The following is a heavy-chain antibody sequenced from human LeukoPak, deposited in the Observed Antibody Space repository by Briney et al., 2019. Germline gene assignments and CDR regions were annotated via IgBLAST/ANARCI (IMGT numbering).Heavy chain of an antibody. J-gene: IGHJ4*02. D-gene: IGHD5-18*01. CDR1: GFTFSSYW. Sequence: GALRLSCAASGFTFSSYWMHWVRQAPGKGLVWVSRINSDGSSTSYADSVKDRFTISRDNAKNTLYLQMNSLRAEDTAVYYCARDRWTSSRGYGYSLPDYWGQGTLVTVSS. V-gene: IGHV3-74*01. CDR2: INSDGSST. CDR3: ARDRWTSSRGYGYSLPDY.